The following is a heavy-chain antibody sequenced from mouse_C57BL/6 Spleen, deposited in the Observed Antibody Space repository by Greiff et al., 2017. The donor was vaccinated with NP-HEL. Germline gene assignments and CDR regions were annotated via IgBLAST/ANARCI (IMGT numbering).Heavy chain of an antibody. D-gene: IGHD1-1*01. CDR1: GYSITSGYY. CDR2: ISYDGSN. V-gene: IGHV3-6*01. J-gene: IGHJ2*01. CDR3: ARGWITTVVATGFDY. Sequence: EVQLQQSGPGLVKPSQSLSLTCSVTGYSITSGYYWNWIRQFPGNKLEWMGYISYDGSNNYNPSLKNRISITRDTSKNQFFLKLNSVTTEDTATYYCARGWITTVVATGFDYWGQGTTLTVSS.